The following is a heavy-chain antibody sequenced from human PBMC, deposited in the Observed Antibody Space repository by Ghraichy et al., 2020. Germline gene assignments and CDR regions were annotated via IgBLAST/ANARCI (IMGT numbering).Heavy chain of an antibody. Sequence: LSLTCAASGFTFSSYAMHWVRQAPGKGLEWVAVISYDGSNKYYADSVKGRFTISRDNSKNTLYLQMNSLRAEDTAVYYCARGLGAAAPDDAFDIWGQGTMVTVSS. V-gene: IGHV3-30-3*01. J-gene: IGHJ3*02. CDR2: ISYDGSNK. D-gene: IGHD6-13*01. CDR1: GFTFSSYA. CDR3: ARGLGAAAPDDAFDI.